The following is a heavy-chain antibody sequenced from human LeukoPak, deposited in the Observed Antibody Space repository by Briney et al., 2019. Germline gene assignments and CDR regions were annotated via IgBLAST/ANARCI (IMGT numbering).Heavy chain of an antibody. D-gene: IGHD6-19*01. CDR1: GFTFSSYG. J-gene: IGHJ1*01. CDR2: ISYDGSNK. Sequence: GGSLRLSCAASGFTFSSYGMHWVRQAPGKGLEWVAVISYDGSNKYYADSVKGRFTISRDNSKNTLYLQMNSLRAEDTAVYYCALGPVAVAGTKRAEYFQHWGQGTLVTVSS. CDR3: ALGPVAVAGTKRAEYFQH. V-gene: IGHV3-30*03.